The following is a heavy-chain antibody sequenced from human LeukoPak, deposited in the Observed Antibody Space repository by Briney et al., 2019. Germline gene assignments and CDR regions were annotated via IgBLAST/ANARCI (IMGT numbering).Heavy chain of an antibody. V-gene: IGHV4-30-2*01. D-gene: IGHD5-12*01. CDR3: VENAPIAGYHIGAAFDS. J-gene: IGHJ3*02. CDR1: GCSISSGGYC. CDR2: IYHSGST. Sequence: SQTLSLTCAVSGCSISSGGYCWSWIRQPPGKGLEWIGYIYHSGSTYYNPSLKSRVTISVDTSKNHFSLKLSSVTAADTAVYYCVENAPIAGYHIGAAFDSWGQGTMVTVSS.